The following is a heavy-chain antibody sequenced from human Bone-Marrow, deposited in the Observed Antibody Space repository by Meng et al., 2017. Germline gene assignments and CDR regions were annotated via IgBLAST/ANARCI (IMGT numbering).Heavy chain of an antibody. CDR1: GGSFRGYY. J-gene: IGHJ4*02. V-gene: IGHV4-34*01. Sequence: QGQLQLWGAGWLKPSETLSPTCAGYGGSFRGYYWSWIRQPPGKGLEWIGEINHSGSTNYNPSLKSRVTISVDTSKNQFSLKLSSVTAADTAVYYCARVAYRWGGDCSYFDYWGQGTLVTVSS. D-gene: IGHD2-21*02. CDR2: INHSGST. CDR3: ARVAYRWGGDCSYFDY.